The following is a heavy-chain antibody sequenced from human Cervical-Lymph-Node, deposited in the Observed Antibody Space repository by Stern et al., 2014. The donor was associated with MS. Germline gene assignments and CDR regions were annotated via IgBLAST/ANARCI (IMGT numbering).Heavy chain of an antibody. J-gene: IGHJ4*02. CDR3: VREDSGNWYPQFDY. CDR2: IFYTGNP. D-gene: IGHD6-13*01. Sequence: VQLVESVPGLVKPSETLSLTCAAYGDLNGDYYRTWIRQPPEKGMEWIGYIFYTGNPNYNPSLNRRVTMSLDTSKDQFSLKLSSVTAADTAVYYCVREDSGNWYPQFDYWGQGILVTVSS. CDR1: GDLNGDYY. V-gene: IGHV4-59*01.